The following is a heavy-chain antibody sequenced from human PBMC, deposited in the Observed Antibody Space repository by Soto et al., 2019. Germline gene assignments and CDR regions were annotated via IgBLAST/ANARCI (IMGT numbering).Heavy chain of an antibody. Sequence: ASVKVSCKASGYIFTSYGISWVRQAPGQGLEWMGWISGYNEKTNYAQKVQGRVTMTTDTSTNTAYMELVSLTAAETAVDYCASGPRYCSSSTCFAGVNWFDPWGQGTPVTVAS. D-gene: IGHD2-2*01. CDR2: ISGYNEKT. J-gene: IGHJ5*02. CDR1: GYIFTSYG. V-gene: IGHV1-18*04. CDR3: ASGPRYCSSSTCFAGVNWFDP.